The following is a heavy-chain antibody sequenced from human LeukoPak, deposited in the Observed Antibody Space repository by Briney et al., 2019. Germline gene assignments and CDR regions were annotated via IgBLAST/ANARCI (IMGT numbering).Heavy chain of an antibody. CDR3: ARLGGGLGGGTSGVFDY. V-gene: IGHV4-59*08. Sequence: PSETLSLTYTVSGGSISTLSWIRQPPGKGLEWIGHIFYSGSTNYNSSLKSRVTISVDTSKNQFSLKLSSVTAADTAVYYCARLGGGLGGGTSGVFDYWGQGTLVTVSS. CDR1: GGSIST. J-gene: IGHJ4*02. D-gene: IGHD2-2*01. CDR2: IFYSGST.